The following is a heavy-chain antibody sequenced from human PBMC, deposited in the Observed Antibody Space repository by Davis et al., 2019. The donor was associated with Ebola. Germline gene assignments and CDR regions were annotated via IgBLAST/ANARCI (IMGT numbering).Heavy chain of an antibody. J-gene: IGHJ6*02. CDR2: ISYDGSNK. Sequence: GESLKISCAASGFTFSSYAMHWVRQAPGKGLEWVAVISYDGSNKYYADSVKGRFTISRDNSKNTLYLQMNSLRAEDTAVYYCARAPAASDYYYYGMDVWGRGTTVTVSS. CDR3: ARAPAASDYYYYGMDV. CDR1: GFTFSSYA. V-gene: IGHV3-30-3*01. D-gene: IGHD2-2*01.